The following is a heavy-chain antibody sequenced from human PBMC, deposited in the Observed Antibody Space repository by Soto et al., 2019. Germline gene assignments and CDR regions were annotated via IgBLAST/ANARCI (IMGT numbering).Heavy chain of an antibody. CDR3: ASASSRQSYYDFWSGYYNEGHYYSGMDV. CDR2: ISGSGGST. D-gene: IGHD3-3*01. CDR1: GFTFSSYA. V-gene: IGHV3-23*01. J-gene: IGHJ6*02. Sequence: GGSLRLSCAASGFTFSSYAMSWVRQAPGKGLEWVSAISGSGGSTYYADSVKGRFTISRDNSKNTLYLQMNSLRAEDTAVYYCASASSRQSYYDFWSGYYNEGHYYSGMDVWGQGTTVTVSS.